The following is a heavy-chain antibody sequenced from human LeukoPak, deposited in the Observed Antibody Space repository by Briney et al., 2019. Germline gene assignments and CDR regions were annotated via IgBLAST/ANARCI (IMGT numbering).Heavy chain of an antibody. J-gene: IGHJ4*02. CDR1: GYTFTGYY. D-gene: IGHD2-2*01. CDR3: ARDRYCSSTSCYYFDY. Sequence: GASVKVSCKASGYTFTGYYVHWVRQAPGQGLEWMGWINPNSGGTNYAQKFQGRVTMTRDTSISTAYMELSRLRSDDTAVYYCARDRYCSSTSCYYFDYWGQGTLVTVSS. CDR2: INPNSGGT. V-gene: IGHV1-2*02.